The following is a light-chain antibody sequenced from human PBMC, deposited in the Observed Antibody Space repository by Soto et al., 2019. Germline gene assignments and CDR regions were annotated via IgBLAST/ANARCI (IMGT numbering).Light chain of an antibody. CDR3: ATGDRSLSVGV. J-gene: IGLJ2*01. Sequence: QSALTQPPSVSAAPGQKVTISCSGSSSNIGNNYVFWYQQLQGTAPKLLINDNDKRPSVIPDRFSGSKSGTSATLGITGLQTGEEADYYCATGDRSLSVGVFGGGTKLTVL. CDR1: SSNIGNNY. V-gene: IGLV1-51*01. CDR2: DND.